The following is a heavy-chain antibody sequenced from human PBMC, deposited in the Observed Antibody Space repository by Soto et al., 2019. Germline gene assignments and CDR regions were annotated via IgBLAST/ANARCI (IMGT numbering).Heavy chain of an antibody. CDR3: ARHSIGVGPPFDY. V-gene: IGHV5-51*01. Sequence: PGESLKISCKGSGYTFTAYWIAWVRQMPGRGLEWMGIIQPGNSGTRYSPSFQGQVTISADKSISTVYLQWSTLKASDTAMYYCARHSIGVGPPFDYWGQGILVTVSS. J-gene: IGHJ4*02. CDR1: GYTFTAYW. CDR2: IQPGNSGT. D-gene: IGHD3-22*01.